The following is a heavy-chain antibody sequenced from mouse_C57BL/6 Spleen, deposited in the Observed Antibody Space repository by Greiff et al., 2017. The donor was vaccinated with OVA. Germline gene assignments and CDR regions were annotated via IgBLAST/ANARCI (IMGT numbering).Heavy chain of an antibody. V-gene: IGHV1-18*01. CDR1: GYTFTDYN. CDR3: ARCSTDYYAMDY. J-gene: IGHJ4*01. CDR2: INPNNGGT. D-gene: IGHD1-1*01. Sequence: VQLQQSGPELVKPGASVKIPCKASGYTFTDYNMDWVKQSHGKSLEWIGDINPNNGGTIYNQKFKGKATLTVDKSSSTAYMELRSLTSEDTAVYYCARCSTDYYAMDYWGQGTSVTVSS.